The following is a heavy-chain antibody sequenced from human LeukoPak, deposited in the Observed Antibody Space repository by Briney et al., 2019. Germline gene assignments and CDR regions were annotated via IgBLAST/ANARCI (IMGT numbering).Heavy chain of an antibody. Sequence: NPSETLSLTCTVSGDSISSGGYFWRWIRQPAGKGLEWIGYIHHSGITYHSPSLKSRVTISMDRPNNLFSLKLSSVTAADTAVYYCARSPNYYDSNLDYWGQGTLVTVSS. J-gene: IGHJ4*02. D-gene: IGHD3-22*01. CDR3: ARSPNYYDSNLDY. V-gene: IGHV4-30-2*01. CDR2: IHHSGIT. CDR1: GDSISSGGYF.